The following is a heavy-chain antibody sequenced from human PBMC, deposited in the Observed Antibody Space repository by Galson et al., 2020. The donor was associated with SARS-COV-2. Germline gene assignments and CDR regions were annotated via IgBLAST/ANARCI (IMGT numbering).Heavy chain of an antibody. D-gene: IGHD3-22*01. CDR2: ISSSSSYI. J-gene: IGHJ4*02. V-gene: IGHV3-21*01. CDR1: GFTFSSYS. CDR3: ARDRPDYYDSSGFDY. Sequence: SCAASGFTFSSYSMNWVRQAPGKGLEWVSSISSSSSYIYYADSVKGRFTISRDNAKNSLYLQMNSLRAEDTAVYYCARDRPDYYDSSGFDYWGQGKLVNVSS.